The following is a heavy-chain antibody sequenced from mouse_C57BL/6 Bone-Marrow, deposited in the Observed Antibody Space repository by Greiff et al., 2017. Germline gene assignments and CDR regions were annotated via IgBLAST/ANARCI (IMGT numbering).Heavy chain of an antibody. Sequence: EVKLMESGGGLVQSGRSLRLSCATSGFTFSDFYMEWVRQAPGKGLEWIAASRNKANDYTTEYSASVKGRFIVSRDTSQSILYLQMNALRAEDTAIYYCARERDYWGQGTLVTVSA. CDR2: SRNKANDYTT. CDR3: ARERDY. J-gene: IGHJ3*01. V-gene: IGHV7-1*01. CDR1: GFTFSDFY.